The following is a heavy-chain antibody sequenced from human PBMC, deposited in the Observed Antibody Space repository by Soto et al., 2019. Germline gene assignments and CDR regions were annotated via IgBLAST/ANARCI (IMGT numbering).Heavy chain of an antibody. D-gene: IGHD6-19*01. CDR1: GFTFSSYA. V-gene: IGHV3-64*01. CDR3: ARVMAVAGSVNAFDI. J-gene: IGHJ3*02. Sequence: GGSLRLSCAASGFTFSSYAMHWVRQAPGKGLEYVSAISSNGGSTYYANSVKGRFTISRDNSKNTLYLQMNSLRAEDTAVYYCARVMAVAGSVNAFDIWGQGTMVTVSS. CDR2: ISSNGGST.